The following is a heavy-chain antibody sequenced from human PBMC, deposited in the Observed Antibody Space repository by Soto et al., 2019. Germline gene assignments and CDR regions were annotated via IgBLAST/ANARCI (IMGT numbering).Heavy chain of an antibody. J-gene: IGHJ4*02. D-gene: IGHD3-10*01. CDR1: GASISSDC. Sequence: PSETLSLTRSGSGASISSDCWSWIRQPAGKGLEWIGRVYSSGTTDYNPSLNSRATMSVETSKNQFSLKLSSVTAADTAVYYCARDIGSFAYGEGYWGQGIQVTVSS. V-gene: IGHV4-4*07. CDR3: ARDIGSFAYGEGY. CDR2: VYSSGTT.